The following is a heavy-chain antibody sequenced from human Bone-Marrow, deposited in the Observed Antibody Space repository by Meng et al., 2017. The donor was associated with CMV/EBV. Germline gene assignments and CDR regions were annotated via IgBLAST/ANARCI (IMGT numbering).Heavy chain of an antibody. Sequence: GESLKISCAASGFTFSSYGMHWVRQAPGKGLEWVAVIWYDGSNKYYADSVKGRFTISRDNSKNTLYLQMNSLRAEDTAVYYCARGIKYDFWSGYLSSGSYYYGMDVWGQGTTVTVSS. D-gene: IGHD3-3*01. CDR2: IWYDGSNK. J-gene: IGHJ6*02. CDR1: GFTFSSYG. V-gene: IGHV3-33*01. CDR3: ARGIKYDFWSGYLSSGSYYYGMDV.